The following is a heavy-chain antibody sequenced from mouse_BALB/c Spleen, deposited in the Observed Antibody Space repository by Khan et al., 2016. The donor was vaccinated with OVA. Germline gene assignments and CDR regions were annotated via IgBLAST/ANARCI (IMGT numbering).Heavy chain of an antibody. V-gene: IGHV1-4*01. Sequence: QVQLQQSGAELARPGDSVKMSCKASGYSFTSHTMHWVKQRPGQGLEWIGYINPRSGYTNYNQKFNDKATLTADKSSSTAYMQLSSLTSEDSAVYYCARRTTGYALDYWGQGTSVTVSS. CDR1: GYSFTSHT. CDR2: INPRSGYT. J-gene: IGHJ4*01. D-gene: IGHD2-14*01. CDR3: ARRTTGYALDY.